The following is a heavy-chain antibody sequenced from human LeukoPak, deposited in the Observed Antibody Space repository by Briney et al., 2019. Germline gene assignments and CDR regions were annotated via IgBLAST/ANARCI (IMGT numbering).Heavy chain of an antibody. V-gene: IGHV1-2*02. CDR2: INPNSGGT. CDR1: GYTFTGYY. CDR3: ARGRSVNYYGQDY. D-gene: IGHD3-10*01. J-gene: IGHJ4*02. Sequence: ASVKVSCKASGYTFTGYYMHWVRQAPGQGLEWMGWINPNSGGTNYAQKFQGRVTMTRDTSISTAYTELSRLRSDDTAVYYCARGRSVNYYGQDYWGQGTLVTVSS.